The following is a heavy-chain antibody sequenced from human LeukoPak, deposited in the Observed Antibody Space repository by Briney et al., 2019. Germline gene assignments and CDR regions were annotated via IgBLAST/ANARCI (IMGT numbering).Heavy chain of an antibody. V-gene: IGHV4-4*07. D-gene: IGHD3-3*01. CDR2: IYSSGII. CDR1: GGSISSYY. Sequence: SETLSLTCTVSGGSISSYYWSWIRQPARKAPEWIGRIYSSGIINYNPSLKSRVTMSLDNSKNQLSLKLSYVTAADTDVYYCARDTGKSGYPDYWGQGTLVTVSP. J-gene: IGHJ4*02. CDR3: ARDTGKSGYPDY.